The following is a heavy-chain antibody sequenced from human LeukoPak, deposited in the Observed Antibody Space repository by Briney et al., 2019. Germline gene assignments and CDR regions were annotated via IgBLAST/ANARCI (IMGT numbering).Heavy chain of an antibody. D-gene: IGHD3-22*01. Sequence: GGSLRLSCAASGFTFSSYSMNWVRQAPGKGLEWVSSISSSSSYIYYADSVKGRLTISRDNDKNSLYLQMNSLRAEDTAVYYCAPSGGYYYDSSGYSNPYFDYWGQGTLVTVSS. V-gene: IGHV3-21*01. J-gene: IGHJ4*02. CDR3: APSGGYYYDSSGYSNPYFDY. CDR1: GFTFSSYS. CDR2: ISSSSSYI.